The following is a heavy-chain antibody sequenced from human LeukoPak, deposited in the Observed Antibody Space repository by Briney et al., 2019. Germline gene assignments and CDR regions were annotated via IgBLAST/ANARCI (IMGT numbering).Heavy chain of an antibody. CDR3: ARGQRSNNAYPYFDS. D-gene: IGHD3-16*01. CDR1: GGSTNSLY. V-gene: IGHV4-59*11. J-gene: IGHJ4*02. Sequence: PSETLSLTCAVSGGSTNSLYWSWIRQPPGKGLEWIGFIQNTGRTIYHPSLDSRVTMSVDSSKNQFSLKLRSVTAADTAVYFCARGQRSNNAYPYFDSWGQGTLVTVSS. CDR2: IQNTGRT.